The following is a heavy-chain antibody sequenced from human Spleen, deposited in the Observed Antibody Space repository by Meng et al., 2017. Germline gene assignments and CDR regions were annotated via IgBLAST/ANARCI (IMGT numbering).Heavy chain of an antibody. J-gene: IGHJ2*01. CDR3: ARYSSGWYHLPTSNMDV. CDR1: GYSFTSYW. CDR2: IYPGDSDT. V-gene: IGHV5-51*04. Sequence: GGSLRLSCKGSGYSFTSYWIGWVRQMPGKGLEWMGIIYPGDSDTRYSPSFQGQVTISADKPISTAYLQWSSLKASDTAMYYCARYSSGWYHLPTSNMDVWGRGTLVTVSS. D-gene: IGHD6-19*01.